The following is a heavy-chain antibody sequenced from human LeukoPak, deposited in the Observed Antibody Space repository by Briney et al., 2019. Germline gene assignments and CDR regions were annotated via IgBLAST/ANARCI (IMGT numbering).Heavy chain of an antibody. CDR2: INPNSGGT. D-gene: IGHD6-13*01. CDR3: ARDQHSSSWRIDY. Sequence: ASVKVSCKASGYTFTGYYMHWVRQAPGQGLEWMGWINPNSGGTNYAQKFQGRVTMTGDTSISTAYMELRGLRSDDTAVYYCARDQHSSSWRIDYWGQGTLVTVSS. J-gene: IGHJ4*02. CDR1: GYTFTGYY. V-gene: IGHV1-2*02.